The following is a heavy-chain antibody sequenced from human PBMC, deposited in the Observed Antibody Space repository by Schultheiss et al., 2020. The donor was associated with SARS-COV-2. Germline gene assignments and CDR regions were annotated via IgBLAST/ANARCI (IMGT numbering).Heavy chain of an antibody. J-gene: IGHJ4*02. D-gene: IGHD6-13*01. V-gene: IGHV3-30*04. Sequence: GESLKISCAASGFTFSSYAMHWVRQAPGKGLEWVAVISYDGSNKNYADSVNGRFTITRDNSKNSLYLQMNSLKTEDTAVYFCVRTYSSTWGWDYFDHWGQGILVTVSS. CDR2: ISYDGSNK. CDR3: VRTYSSTWGWDYFDH. CDR1: GFTFSSYA.